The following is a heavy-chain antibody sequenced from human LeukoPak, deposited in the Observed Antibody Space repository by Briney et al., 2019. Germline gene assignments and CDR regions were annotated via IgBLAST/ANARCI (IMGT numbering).Heavy chain of an antibody. J-gene: IGHJ4*02. Sequence: PGGSLRLSCATSGSTFSRYWMSWVRPAPGKGLEWVANIKQDGSEKYYVDSVKGRFTISRDNAKNSLYLQMNSLRAEDTAVYYCARDGWYFDYWGEGTLVTVSS. CDR3: ARDGWYFDY. CDR1: GSTFSRYW. D-gene: IGHD3-10*01. CDR2: IKQDGSEK. V-gene: IGHV3-7*03.